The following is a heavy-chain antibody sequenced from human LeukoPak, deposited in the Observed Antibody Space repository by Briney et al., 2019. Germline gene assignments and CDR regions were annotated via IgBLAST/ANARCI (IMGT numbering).Heavy chain of an antibody. J-gene: IGHJ6*02. CDR2: IYTSGST. V-gene: IGHV4-4*07. Sequence: SETLSLTCSVSGGSFSNYYWSWIRQPAGKGLDWIGRIYTSGSTNYNPSLKSRVTMSVDTSNNQFSLKLTSVTAADMAVYYCARQPPQYYGMDVWGQGTTVTVSS. CDR1: GGSFSNYY. CDR3: ARQPPQYYGMDV.